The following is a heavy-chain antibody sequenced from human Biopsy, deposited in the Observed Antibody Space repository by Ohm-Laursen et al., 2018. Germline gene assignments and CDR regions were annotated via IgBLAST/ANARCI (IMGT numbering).Heavy chain of an antibody. CDR3: GNEIYGRDY. D-gene: IGHD4-17*01. CDR1: GATSSDYY. CDR2: IDRSGNT. V-gene: IGHV4-34*08. Sequence: GTLSLTCVVYGATSSDYYWSWIRQPPGKGLEWLGQIDRSGNTNYNPSLKGRLTISANTPKNQFSLKFTSVTAADTAVYFCGNEIYGRDYWGQGALVTVSS. J-gene: IGHJ4*02.